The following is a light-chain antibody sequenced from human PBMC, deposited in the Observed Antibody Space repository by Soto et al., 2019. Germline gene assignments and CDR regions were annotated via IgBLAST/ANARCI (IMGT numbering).Light chain of an antibody. V-gene: IGKV1-9*01. J-gene: IGKJ4*01. Sequence: IQLTKSPSSLSASVGDRVTITCRASQGISSYLGWYXXXPXXAPNLLIYDASTLHSGVPSRFSGGGSGTDFTLTISSLQPEDFATYYCQQVNVYPTTFGGGTKVDIK. CDR3: QQVNVYPTT. CDR2: DAS. CDR1: QGISSY.